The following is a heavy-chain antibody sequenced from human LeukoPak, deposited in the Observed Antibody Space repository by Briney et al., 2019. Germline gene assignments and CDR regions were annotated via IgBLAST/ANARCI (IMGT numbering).Heavy chain of an antibody. J-gene: IGHJ4*02. D-gene: IGHD4-23*01. V-gene: IGHV3-21*04. Sequence: GGSLRLSCAASGFIFSSYTMNWVRQVPGRGLEWVAYISRDGWSVYYADSVKGRFTISRDNAHNSLFLQMNSLRAEDTALYYCAKDMNGGNGAYFDYWGQGTLVTVSS. CDR1: GFIFSSYT. CDR3: AKDMNGGNGAYFDY. CDR2: ISRDGWSV.